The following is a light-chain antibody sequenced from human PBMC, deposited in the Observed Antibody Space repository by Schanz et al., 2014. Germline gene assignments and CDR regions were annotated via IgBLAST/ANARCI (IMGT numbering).Light chain of an antibody. V-gene: IGLV2-11*01. CDR2: DVF. J-gene: IGLJ3*02. CDR1: SSDIGAYKY. Sequence: QSVLTQPRSVSGSPGQSVTISCTGTSSDIGAYKYVSWYQQEPGKAPKLMIYDVFNRPSGVSHRFTGSKSDNTATLTISGLQAEDEADYYCSSYVGSNNWVFGGGTKLTVL. CDR3: SSYVGSNNWV.